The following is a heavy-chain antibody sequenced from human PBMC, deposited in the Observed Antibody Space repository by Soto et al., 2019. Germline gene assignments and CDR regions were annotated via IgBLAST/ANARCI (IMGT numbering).Heavy chain of an antibody. Sequence: QVQLVQSGAEVKKPGASVKVSCEASGYTFTTYAMHCVRQAPGQRLECMGWMNAGNGNTKYSQNFQGRVTITRDTSASTTYMELSSLRSEDTGVYYCARDGAVAGNINFDYWGQGTLVTVS. CDR1: GYTFTTYA. V-gene: IGHV1-3*01. CDR2: MNAGNGNT. D-gene: IGHD6-19*01. J-gene: IGHJ4*02. CDR3: ARDGAVAGNINFDY.